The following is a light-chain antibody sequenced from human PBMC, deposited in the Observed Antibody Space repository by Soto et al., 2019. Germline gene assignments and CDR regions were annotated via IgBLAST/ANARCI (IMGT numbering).Light chain of an antibody. CDR1: QSVSSSY. CDR3: QQYGSSPPT. J-gene: IGKJ1*01. CDR2: GAS. V-gene: IGKV3-20*01. Sequence: EIVLTHSPGTLSLSPWEIATLSCGASQSVSSSYLAWYQQKPGQAPRLLIYGASSRATGIPDRFSGSGSGTDFTLTISRLEPEDFAVYYCQQYGSSPPTFGQGTKVDIK.